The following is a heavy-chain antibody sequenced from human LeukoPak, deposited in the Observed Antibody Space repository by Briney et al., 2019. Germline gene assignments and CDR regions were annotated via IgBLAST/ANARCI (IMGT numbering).Heavy chain of an antibody. J-gene: IGHJ3*02. CDR1: GFTFSSYE. Sequence: GGSLRLSCAASGFTFSSYEMNWVRQAPGKGLEWVSYISSSSSTIYYADSVKGRFTISRDNAKNSLYLQMNSLRAEDTAVYYCARVSPMIVVVTSYDAFDIWGRGTMVAVSS. CDR2: ISSSSSTI. V-gene: IGHV3-48*01. D-gene: IGHD3-22*01. CDR3: ARVSPMIVVVTSYDAFDI.